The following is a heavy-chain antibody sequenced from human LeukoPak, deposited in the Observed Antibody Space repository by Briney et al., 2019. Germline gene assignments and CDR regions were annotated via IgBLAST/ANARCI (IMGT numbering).Heavy chain of an antibody. V-gene: IGHV3-21*01. CDR1: GFTFSSYS. D-gene: IGHD2-2*01. CDR3: ARVRGGYCSSTSCYAPLGYMDV. J-gene: IGHJ6*03. CDR2: ISSSSSYI. Sequence: GGSLRLSCAASGFTFSSYSMNWVRQAPGKGLEWVSSISSSSSYIYYADSVKGRFTISRDNAKNSLYLQVNSLRAEDTAVYYCARVRGGYCSSTSCYAPLGYMDVWGKGTTVTVSS.